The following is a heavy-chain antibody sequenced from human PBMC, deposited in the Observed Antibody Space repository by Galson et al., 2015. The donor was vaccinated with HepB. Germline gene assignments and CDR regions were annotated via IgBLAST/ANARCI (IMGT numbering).Heavy chain of an antibody. J-gene: IGHJ6*02. CDR1: GFTFSSYS. CDR3: AKDIYVGGATSYYSIDV. V-gene: IGHV3-33*06. CDR2: IWCDGSNK. Sequence: SLRLSCAASGFTFSSYSMHWVRQAPGKGLEWVSVIWCDGSNKYYADSVKGRFTISRDNSKNTLYLQMNSLRAEDTAVYYCAKDIYVGGATSYYSIDVVGPRTPVT. D-gene: IGHD4-23*01.